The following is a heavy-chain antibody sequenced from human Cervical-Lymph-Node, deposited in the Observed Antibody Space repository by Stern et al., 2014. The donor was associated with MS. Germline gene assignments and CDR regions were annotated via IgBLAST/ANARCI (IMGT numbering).Heavy chain of an antibody. CDR1: GFTFSTYD. D-gene: IGHD3-16*01. CDR2: ISYDGSNK. Sequence: MQLVESGGGVVQPGRSLRLSCAASGFTFSTYDMHWVRQAPGKGLEWVAVISYDGSNKYYADSVKGRFTISRYNSNNTLYLQMNSLRAEDTAVYYCAKGPVWNWYFDLWGRGTLVTVSS. J-gene: IGHJ2*01. CDR3: AKGPVWNWYFDL. V-gene: IGHV3-30*18.